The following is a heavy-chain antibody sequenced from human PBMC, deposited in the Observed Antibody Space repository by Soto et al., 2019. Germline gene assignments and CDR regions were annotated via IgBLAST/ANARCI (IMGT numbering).Heavy chain of an antibody. CDR1: CGSISSGGYS. D-gene: IGHD5-12*01. CDR3: ARGDSGYDFGGFDY. Sequence: SETLSLTCAVSCGSISSGGYSWSWIRQPPGKGLEWIGYIYHSGSTYYNPSLKSRVTISVDRSKNQFSLKLSSVTAADTAVYYCARGDSGYDFGGFDYWGQGTLVTVSS. J-gene: IGHJ4*02. V-gene: IGHV4-30-2*01. CDR2: IYHSGST.